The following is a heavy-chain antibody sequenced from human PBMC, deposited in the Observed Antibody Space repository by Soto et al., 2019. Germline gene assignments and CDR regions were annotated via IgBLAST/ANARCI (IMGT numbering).Heavy chain of an antibody. CDR2: ISGSGGST. D-gene: IGHD4-17*01. J-gene: IGHJ5*02. CDR3: AKEVTVTSPPGGWLDP. CDR1: GFTFSSYA. V-gene: IGHV3-23*01. Sequence: GVSLRLSYAASGFTFSSYAMSWIRQAPGEGLEWVSAISGSGGSTYYADSVKGRFTMSRDNSKNTLNLEMNSLRAEDTAVYYCAKEVTVTSPPGGWLDPCGEEILVTV.